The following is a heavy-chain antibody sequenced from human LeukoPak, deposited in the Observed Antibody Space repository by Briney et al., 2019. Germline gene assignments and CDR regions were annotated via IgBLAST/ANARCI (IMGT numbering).Heavy chain of an antibody. J-gene: IGHJ4*02. Sequence: SETLSLTCTVSGGSISSSSYYWGWIRQPPGEGLEWIGSIYYSGSTYYNPSLKSRVTISVDTSKNQFSLKLSSVTAADTAVYYCARRPGIAIGGYDYWGQGTLVTVSS. CDR1: GGSISSSSYY. D-gene: IGHD6-13*01. V-gene: IGHV4-39*01. CDR3: ARRPGIAIGGYDY. CDR2: IYYSGST.